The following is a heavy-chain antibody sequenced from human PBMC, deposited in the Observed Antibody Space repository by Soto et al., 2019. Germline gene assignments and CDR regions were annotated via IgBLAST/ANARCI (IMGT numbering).Heavy chain of an antibody. CDR2: INPSAGNT. J-gene: IGHJ4*02. D-gene: IGHD3-22*01. CDR3: ARARYYDSSGHPYFDY. V-gene: IGHV1-46*01. Sequence: QVQLVQSGAEVKKPGASVKVSCKASGYTFTSWHILWVRQAPGQGLEWMGIINPSAGNTNYAQKFQGRVTMTRDTSTSTVYLELSSLRSDDTAVYYCARARYYDSSGHPYFDYWGQGTLVTVSS. CDR1: GYTFTSWH.